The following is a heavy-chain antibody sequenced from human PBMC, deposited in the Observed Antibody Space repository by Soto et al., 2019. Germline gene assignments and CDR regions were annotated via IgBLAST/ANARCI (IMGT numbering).Heavy chain of an antibody. CDR1: GYTFTSNW. CDR2: INPSGGST. D-gene: IGHD6-13*01. V-gene: IGHV1-46*01. J-gene: IGHJ5*02. CDR3: ARNHSISSSGAWWLDP. Sequence: ASVKVSCKASGYTFTSNWIHWVRRAPGQGLEWMGIINPSGGSTYYAQKFQGRVTLTRDTSTSTVYMELTSLTSEDTAVYYCARNHSISSSGAWWLDPWGQGTLVTVSS.